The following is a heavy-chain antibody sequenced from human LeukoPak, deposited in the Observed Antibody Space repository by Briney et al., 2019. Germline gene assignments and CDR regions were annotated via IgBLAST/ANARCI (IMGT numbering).Heavy chain of an antibody. CDR2: IWNDGSQK. J-gene: IGHJ3*02. Sequence: PGRSLRLSCAASGFTFSSYGMHWVRQAPGKGLEWLAVIWNDGSQKYYADSVKGRFAVSRDNSKNTLFLQVNSLRVEDTAIYYCAKDGGNGYSHDAFDIWGQGTMVTVSS. CDR1: GFTFSSYG. V-gene: IGHV3-33*06. D-gene: IGHD5-24*01. CDR3: AKDGGNGYSHDAFDI.